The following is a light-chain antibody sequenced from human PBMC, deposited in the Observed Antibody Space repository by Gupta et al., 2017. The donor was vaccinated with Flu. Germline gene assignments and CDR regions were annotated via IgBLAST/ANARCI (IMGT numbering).Light chain of an antibody. Sequence: DRVTITCRASQSINNCLAWYQQKPGKAPKLLIYKASSLQSGVPSRFSGSGSGTEFSLTISSLQPDDFAIYYCHQYNSYSPETFGQGTKLEIK. J-gene: IGKJ2*01. CDR2: KAS. CDR3: HQYNSYSPET. V-gene: IGKV1-5*03. CDR1: QSINNC.